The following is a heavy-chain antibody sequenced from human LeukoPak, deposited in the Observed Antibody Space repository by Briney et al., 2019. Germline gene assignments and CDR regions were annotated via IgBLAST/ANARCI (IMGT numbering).Heavy chain of an antibody. D-gene: IGHD5-12*01. CDR2: IYYSGST. V-gene: IGHV4-30-4*08. CDR1: GGSISSGDYY. Sequence: SETLSLTCTVSGGSISSGDYYWSWIRQPPGKGLEWIGCIYYSGSTYYNPSLKSRVTISVDTSKNQFSLKLGSVTAADTAVYYCARVMATFYYYYMDVWGKGTTVTVSS. CDR3: ARVMATFYYYYMDV. J-gene: IGHJ6*03.